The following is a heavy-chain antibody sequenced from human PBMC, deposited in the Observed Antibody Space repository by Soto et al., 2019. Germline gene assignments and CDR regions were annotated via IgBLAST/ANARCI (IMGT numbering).Heavy chain of an antibody. CDR3: AREQGYCSGGDCYYYYGMGV. J-gene: IGHJ6*02. CDR2: FTSSNSYI. Sequence: EVQLVESGGGLVKPGGSLRLSCAASGFTFSTYSMNWVRQAPGKGLEWVSSFTSSNSYIYYADSVRGRFTISRNNAKNSLFLQMNSLRAEDTAVYYCAREQGYCSGGDCYYYYGMGVWGQGTTVTVSS. D-gene: IGHD2-15*01. V-gene: IGHV3-21*01. CDR1: GFTFSTYS.